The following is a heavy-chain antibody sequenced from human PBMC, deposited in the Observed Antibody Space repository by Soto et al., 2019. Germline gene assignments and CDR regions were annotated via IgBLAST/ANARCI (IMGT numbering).Heavy chain of an antibody. CDR2: IYSGGST. CDR1: GFTVSSNY. J-gene: IGHJ4*02. D-gene: IGHD3-9*01. CDR3: ARYDSLTGSIDY. Sequence: GGSLRLSCAASGFTVSSNYMSWVRQAPGKGLEWVSVIYSGGSTYYADSVKGRFTISRDNSKNTLYLQMNSLRAEDTAVYYCARYDSLTGSIDYWGQGTLVTVSS. V-gene: IGHV3-53*01.